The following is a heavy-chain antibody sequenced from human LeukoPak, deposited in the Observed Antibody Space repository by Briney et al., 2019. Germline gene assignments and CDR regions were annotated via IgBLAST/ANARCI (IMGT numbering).Heavy chain of an antibody. D-gene: IGHD5-18*01. Sequence: GVSLRLSCAASGFTFTSYAMNWVRQAPGKGLEWVSSITASGGSTYYADSVKGRFTISRDNSRDTLYLQMNSLRAEDTAVYYCAKAPYSYGSNFDYWGQGTLVSVSS. CDR1: GFTFTSYA. CDR3: AKAPYSYGSNFDY. V-gene: IGHV3-23*01. CDR2: ITASGGST. J-gene: IGHJ4*02.